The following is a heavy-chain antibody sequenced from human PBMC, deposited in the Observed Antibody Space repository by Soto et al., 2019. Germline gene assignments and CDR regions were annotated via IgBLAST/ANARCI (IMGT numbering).Heavy chain of an antibody. D-gene: IGHD6-19*01. V-gene: IGHV4-4*07. CDR1: GASISSYF. Sequence: SETLSLTCTVSGASISSYFWTWIRQPAGKGLDWIGRISTSGTTNYNPSLKSRVTMSVDTSKNHFSLNLSSVTAAVTAVYYCAREAGPDRWFDPWGQGTLVTVSS. J-gene: IGHJ5*02. CDR2: ISTSGTT. CDR3: AREAGPDRWFDP.